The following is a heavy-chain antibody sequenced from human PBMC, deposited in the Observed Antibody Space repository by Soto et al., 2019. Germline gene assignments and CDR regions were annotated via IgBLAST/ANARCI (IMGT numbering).Heavy chain of an antibody. Sequence: GGSLRLSCAASGFTFSTYAMHWVRQTPGKGLEWVAVISNDGTNKYYADSVKGRFTVSRDNSKNTLFLHMQSLRAEDTAVYYCARGLRGYSYVNADYWGLGILVTVSS. CDR1: GFTFSTYA. D-gene: IGHD5-18*01. J-gene: IGHJ4*02. V-gene: IGHV3-30-3*01. CDR3: ARGLRGYSYVNADY. CDR2: ISNDGTNK.